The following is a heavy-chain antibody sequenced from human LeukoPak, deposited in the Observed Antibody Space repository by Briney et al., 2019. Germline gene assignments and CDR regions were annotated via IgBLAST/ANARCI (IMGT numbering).Heavy chain of an antibody. Sequence: PGGSLRLSCAASGFTFSSYEMNWVRQAPGKGLEWVSYISSGSTIYYADSVKGRFTISRDNAKNSLYLQMNSLRAEDTAVYYCAGGSDFDYWGQGTLVTVSS. J-gene: IGHJ4*02. CDR2: ISSGSTI. CDR3: AGGSDFDY. CDR1: GFTFSSYE. V-gene: IGHV3-48*03.